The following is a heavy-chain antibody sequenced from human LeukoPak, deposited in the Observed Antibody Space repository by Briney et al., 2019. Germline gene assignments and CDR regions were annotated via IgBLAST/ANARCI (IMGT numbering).Heavy chain of an antibody. CDR2: IRPAGDT. CDR3: ARAVAGFDY. CDR1: GFTFSNYD. D-gene: IGHD6-19*01. J-gene: IGHJ4*02. Sequence: GRSLRLSCAASGFTFSNYDMHWVRQATGKGLEWVSGIRPAGDTYYPGSVKGRFTISRENAKNSLYLQMNSLRAEDTAVYYCARAVAGFDYWGQGTLVTVSS. V-gene: IGHV3-13*01.